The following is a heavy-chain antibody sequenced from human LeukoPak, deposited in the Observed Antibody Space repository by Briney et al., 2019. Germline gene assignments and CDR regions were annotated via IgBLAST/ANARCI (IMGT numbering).Heavy chain of an antibody. CDR2: ISGSGGST. V-gene: IGHV3-23*01. J-gene: IGHJ6*02. Sequence: PGGSLRLSCAASGFTFSSYAMSWVRQAPGKGLQCVSAISGSGGSTYYADSVKGRFTISRDNSKNTLYLQMNSLRAEDTAVYYCAKARAYYFYYGMDVWGQGTTVTVSS. CDR3: AKARAYYFYYGMDV. CDR1: GFTFSSYA.